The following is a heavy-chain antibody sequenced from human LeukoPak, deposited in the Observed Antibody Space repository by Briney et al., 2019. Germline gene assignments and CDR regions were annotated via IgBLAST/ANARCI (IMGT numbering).Heavy chain of an antibody. CDR1: GGSISTYY. Sequence: SETLSLTCTASGGSISTYYWSWSRQPAGKGLEWIGRVFTSGGTNYNPSLESRVTISVDKSKNQFSLRLSSVTGADTAVYYCARGFSRTGYYYFFDYWGQGTLVTVSS. D-gene: IGHD3/OR15-3a*01. CDR3: ARGFSRTGYYYFFDY. V-gene: IGHV4-4*07. J-gene: IGHJ4*02. CDR2: VFTSGGT.